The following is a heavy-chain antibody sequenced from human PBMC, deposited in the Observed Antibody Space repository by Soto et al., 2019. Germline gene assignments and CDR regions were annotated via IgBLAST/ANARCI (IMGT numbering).Heavy chain of an antibody. CDR2: IYPGDSDT. CDR3: ARTAAAGKYYYAMGV. D-gene: IGHD6-13*01. J-gene: IGHJ6*02. CDR1: GYSFTSYW. Sequence: PGESLKISCKGSGYSFTSYWIGWVRQMPGKGLECMGIIYPGDSDTRYSPSFQGQVTISADKSISTAYLQWSSLKASDTAMYYCARTAAAGKYYYAMGVWGQGTTVTVS. V-gene: IGHV5-51*01.